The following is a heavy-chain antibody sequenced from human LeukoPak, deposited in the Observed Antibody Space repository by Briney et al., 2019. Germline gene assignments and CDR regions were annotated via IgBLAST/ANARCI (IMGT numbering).Heavy chain of an antibody. D-gene: IGHD3-10*01. J-gene: IGHJ4*02. CDR2: VRNEGSDK. Sequence: GGSLRLSCAASGFVFGDYGMHWVRQAPGKGLEGVTMVRNEGSDKYYADSVKGRFTISRDNSKNTLYLQMNSLRPEDTAVYYCAKHYYGSGSQKYYFDYWGQGTLVTVSS. CDR1: GFVFGDYG. V-gene: IGHV3-30*02. CDR3: AKHYYGSGSQKYYFDY.